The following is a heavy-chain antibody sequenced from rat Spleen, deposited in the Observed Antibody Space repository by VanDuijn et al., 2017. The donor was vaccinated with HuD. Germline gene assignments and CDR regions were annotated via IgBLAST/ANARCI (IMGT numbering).Heavy chain of an antibody. J-gene: IGHJ2*01. CDR2: ISYDGDTT. CDR3: AQWNSKYFIY. V-gene: IGHV5-7*01. D-gene: IGHD4-4*01. CDR1: GFTFSDYN. Sequence: EVQLVESGGGLVQPGRSLKLSCAASGFTFSDYNMAWVRQAPKKGLEWVAIISYDGDTTYYRDSVKGRFTISRENAENTLYLQMDSLRSEDTATYYCAQWNSKYFIYWGQGIMVTVSS.